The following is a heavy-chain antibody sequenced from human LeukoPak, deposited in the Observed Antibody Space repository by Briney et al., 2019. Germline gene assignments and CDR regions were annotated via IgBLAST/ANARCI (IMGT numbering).Heavy chain of an antibody. J-gene: IGHJ4*02. Sequence: PGGSLRLSCAASGFTFSSYAMSWVRQAPGKGLEWVSAISGSGGSTYYADSVKGRFTISRDNSKNTLYLQMNSLRAEDTAVYYCARDYKLPTAAVNENNFDYWGQGTLVTVSS. D-gene: IGHD6-13*01. V-gene: IGHV3-23*01. CDR3: ARDYKLPTAAVNENNFDY. CDR1: GFTFSSYA. CDR2: ISGSGGST.